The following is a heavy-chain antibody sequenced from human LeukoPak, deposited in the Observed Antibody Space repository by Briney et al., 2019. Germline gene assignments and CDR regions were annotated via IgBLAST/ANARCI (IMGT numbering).Heavy chain of an antibody. CDR2: IGGRGGST. J-gene: IGHJ5*02. Sequence: PGGTLRLSCAASGFTFSDYGMSWVRQSPGKGLEWVSTIGGRGGSTYYADSVKGRFTISRDNSKNTLYLQMNSLRAEDTAVYYCAKDGGTTLERNWFDPWGQGTLVTVSS. V-gene: IGHV3-23*01. CDR1: GFTFSDYG. D-gene: IGHD1-7*01. CDR3: AKDGGTTLERNWFDP.